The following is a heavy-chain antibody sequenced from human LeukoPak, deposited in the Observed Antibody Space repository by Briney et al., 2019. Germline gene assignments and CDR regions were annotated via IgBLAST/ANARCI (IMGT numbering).Heavy chain of an antibody. CDR2: IKEDGSEK. Sequence: GGSLRLSCAASGFTFSAYWMSWVRQAPGKGLEWVANIKEDGSEKYYVDSVKGRFTISRDNAKNSLSLQMNSLKTEDTAVYYCTNFFDYWGQGTLVTVSS. D-gene: IGHD2-8*01. CDR1: GFTFSAYW. CDR3: TNFFDY. V-gene: IGHV3-7*03. J-gene: IGHJ4*02.